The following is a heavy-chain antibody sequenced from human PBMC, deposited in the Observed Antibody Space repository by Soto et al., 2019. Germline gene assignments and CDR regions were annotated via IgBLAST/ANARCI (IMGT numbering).Heavy chain of an antibody. CDR1: GYTFTGNY. D-gene: IGHD1-26*01. CDR2: IHPHSGAT. J-gene: IGHJ5*02. V-gene: IGHV1-2*04. Sequence: QVQLVQSGAEVKKPVASVKVSCEATGYTFTGNYLHWVRQAPGQGLEWMGWIHPHSGATKYAQKFQGWVTLTSDTSISTAYLDLSSLKSNDTAVYYCVREGVGPTYGWFDPWGQGTLVTVSS. CDR3: VREGVGPTYGWFDP.